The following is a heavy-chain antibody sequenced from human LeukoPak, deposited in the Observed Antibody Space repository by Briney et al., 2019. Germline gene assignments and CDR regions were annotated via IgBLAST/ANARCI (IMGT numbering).Heavy chain of an antibody. CDR1: GGSISSYY. CDR3: ARGGTRQLISYGMDV. D-gene: IGHD3-10*01. CDR2: IYTSGST. V-gene: IGHV4-4*07. J-gene: IGHJ6*02. Sequence: SETLSLTCTVSGGSISSYYWSWIRQPAGKGLEWIGRIYTSGSTNYNPSLKSRVTMSVDTSKNQFSLELSSVTAADTAVYYCARGGTRQLISYGMDVWGQGTTVTVSS.